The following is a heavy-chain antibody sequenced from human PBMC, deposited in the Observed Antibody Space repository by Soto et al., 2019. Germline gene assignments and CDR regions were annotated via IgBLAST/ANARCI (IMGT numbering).Heavy chain of an antibody. Sequence: ASVKVSCKASGGTFSSYAISWVRQAPGQGLEWMGGIIPIFGTANYAQKFQGRVTITADESTSTAYMELSSLRSEDTAVYYCARANSGYDYNRFLYYYYGMDVWGQGTTVTVSS. D-gene: IGHD5-12*01. CDR2: IIPIFGTA. CDR1: GGTFSSYA. J-gene: IGHJ6*02. CDR3: ARANSGYDYNRFLYYYYGMDV. V-gene: IGHV1-69*13.